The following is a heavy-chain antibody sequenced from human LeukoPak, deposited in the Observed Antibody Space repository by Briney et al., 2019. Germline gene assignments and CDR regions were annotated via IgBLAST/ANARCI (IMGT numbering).Heavy chain of an antibody. D-gene: IGHD3-3*01. CDR2: IYYSGRT. CDR1: GGPISSSSYY. J-gene: IGHJ3*02. V-gene: IGHV4-61*05. CDR3: ARGHYDFWSGYIDAFDI. Sequence: SETLSLTCTVSGGPISSSSYYWGWIRQPPGKGLEWIGYIYYSGRTNYNPSLKSRVTISVDTSKNQFSLKLNSVTAADTAVYYCARGHYDFWSGYIDAFDIWGQGTMVTVS.